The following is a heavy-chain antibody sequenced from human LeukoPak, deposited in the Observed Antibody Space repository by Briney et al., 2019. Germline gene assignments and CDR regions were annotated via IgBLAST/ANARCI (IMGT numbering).Heavy chain of an antibody. CDR3: VRGGGNFDY. CDR2: TFYRSKWNN. Sequence: SQTLSLTCAISGDSVSSNTAAWNWIRQSSSRGLEWLGRTFYRSKWNNEYGLSVESRITINPDTSMNQLSLQLNSVTPEDTAVYYCVRGGGNFDYWGQGTLVTVSS. CDR1: GDSVSSNTAA. J-gene: IGHJ4*02. V-gene: IGHV6-1*01. D-gene: IGHD3-16*01.